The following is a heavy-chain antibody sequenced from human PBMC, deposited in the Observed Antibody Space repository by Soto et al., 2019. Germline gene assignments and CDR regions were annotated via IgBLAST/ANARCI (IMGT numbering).Heavy chain of an antibody. Sequence: GGSLILSCTASGFHFNTHWVHWVSQAPGKGLVWVSRIYFDGITTNYADSVKGRLTVSRDNAKTTVYLHVNTLRDEDTAVYYCARGGAMGVDYWGQGTLVSVTS. CDR1: GFHFNTHW. CDR3: ARGGAMGVDY. D-gene: IGHD1-26*01. V-gene: IGHV3-74*01. CDR2: IYFDGITT. J-gene: IGHJ4*02.